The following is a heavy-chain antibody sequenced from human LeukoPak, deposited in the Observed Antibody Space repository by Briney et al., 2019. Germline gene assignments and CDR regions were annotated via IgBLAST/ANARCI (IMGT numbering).Heavy chain of an antibody. CDR2: IIPIFGTA. CDR3: ARAYRRITGTTRPHYYYYYMDV. CDR1: GYTFTSYD. D-gene: IGHD1-7*01. V-gene: IGHV1-69*06. J-gene: IGHJ6*03. Sequence: ASVTVSCKASGYTFTSYDINWVRQATGQGLEWMGGIIPIFGTANYAQKFQGRVAITADKSTSTAYMELSSLRSEDTAVYYCARAYRRITGTTRPHYYYYYMDVWGKGTTVTVSS.